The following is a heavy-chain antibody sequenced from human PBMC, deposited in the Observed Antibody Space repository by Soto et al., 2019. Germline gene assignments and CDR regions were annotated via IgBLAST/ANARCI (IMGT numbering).Heavy chain of an antibody. CDR1: EFTFSNYA. J-gene: IGHJ4*02. Sequence: EVQLLESGGDLVQPGGSLRLSCAASEFTFSNYAMSWVRQAPGKGLEWVSLIRGGGGPTNYADSVKGRFTVSRDNSNNMLFLQMSSLRADDTAVYYCVKDFRVGYDWTHDWGQGTLVTVSS. V-gene: IGHV3-23*01. CDR3: VKDFRVGYDWTHD. CDR2: IRGGGGPT. D-gene: IGHD5-12*01.